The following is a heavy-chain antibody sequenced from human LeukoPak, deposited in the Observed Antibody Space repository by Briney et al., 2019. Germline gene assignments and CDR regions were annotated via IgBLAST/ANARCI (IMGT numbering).Heavy chain of an antibody. V-gene: IGHV3-74*01. CDR1: GFTFNRYW. D-gene: IGHD5-18*01. CDR3: VRHNYGYDY. Sequence: SGGSLRLSCAASGFTFNRYWMHWVRRAPGEGPVWVAHILNDGGSTSYADSVKGRFTISRDNAKNTLSLQMNSLRAEDTAVYYSVRHNYGYDYSGQGTPVTVSS. CDR2: ILNDGGST. J-gene: IGHJ4*02.